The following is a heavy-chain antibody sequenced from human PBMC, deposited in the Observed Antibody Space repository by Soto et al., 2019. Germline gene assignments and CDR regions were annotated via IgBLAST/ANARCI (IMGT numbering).Heavy chain of an antibody. J-gene: IGHJ5*02. V-gene: IGHV4-31*03. D-gene: IGHD6-13*01. CDR3: ARAAHYSSPFRWFDP. CDR1: GGSISSGGYY. CDR2: IYYSGST. Sequence: SETLSLTCTVSGGSISSGGYYWSWIRQHPGKGLEWIGYIYYSGSTYYNPSLKSRVTISVDTSKNQFSLKLSSVTAADTAVYYCARAAHYSSPFRWFDPWGKGTLVTFPS.